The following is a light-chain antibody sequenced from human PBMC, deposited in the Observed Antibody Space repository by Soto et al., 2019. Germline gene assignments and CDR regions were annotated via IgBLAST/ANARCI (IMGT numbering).Light chain of an antibody. J-gene: IGLJ2*01. CDR2: EVN. V-gene: IGLV2-14*01. CDR3: SSYTSTTVV. Sequence: QSVLTQPASVSGSPGQSITISCTGTSSDVGGYKYDVSWYQQHPGKAPKLIIYEVNNWPSGVSNRFSGSKSGNTASLTISGLQAEDEADYYCSSYTSTTVVFGGGTKLTVL. CDR1: SSDVGGYKY.